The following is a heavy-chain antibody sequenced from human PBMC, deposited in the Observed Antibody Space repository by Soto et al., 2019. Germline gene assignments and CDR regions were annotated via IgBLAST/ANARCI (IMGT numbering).Heavy chain of an antibody. D-gene: IGHD6-13*01. CDR3: ARDLHSSSWFNWFDP. CDR2: VIPIFGTA. V-gene: IGHV1-69*13. CDR1: GGTFSSYA. J-gene: IGHJ5*02. Sequence: SVKVSCKASGGTFSSYAISWVRQAPGQGLEWMGGVIPIFGTANYAQKFQGRVTITADESTSTAYMELSSLRSEDTAVYYCARDLHSSSWFNWFDPWGQGTLVTVSS.